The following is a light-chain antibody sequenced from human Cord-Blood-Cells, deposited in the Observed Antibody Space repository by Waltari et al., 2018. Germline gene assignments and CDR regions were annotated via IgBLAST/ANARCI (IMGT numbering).Light chain of an antibody. V-gene: IGKV3D-15*01. CDR1: QSVSSN. J-gene: IGKJ2*01. Sequence: EIVMTQFPATLSVSPGERATLSCRASQSVSSNLAWYQQKPGQAPRLLIYGASIRATGIPARFSGSGSGTEFTLTISSLQSEDFAVYYCQQYNNWPYTFGQGTKLEI. CDR3: QQYNNWPYT. CDR2: GAS.